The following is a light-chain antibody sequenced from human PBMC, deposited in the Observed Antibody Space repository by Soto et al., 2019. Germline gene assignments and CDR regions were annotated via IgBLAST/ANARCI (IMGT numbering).Light chain of an antibody. J-gene: IGKJ1*01. CDR2: GAS. V-gene: IGKV3D-20*02. Sequence: EIVLTQSAGTLSLSPGERATLSCRASQTVSRNYLAWYQQKPGQAPRLLIYGASSRATGIPDRFSGSGSGTDFTLTISRLEPEDFAVYYCQQRSNWPWTFGQGTKVDIK. CDR3: QQRSNWPWT. CDR1: QTVSRNY.